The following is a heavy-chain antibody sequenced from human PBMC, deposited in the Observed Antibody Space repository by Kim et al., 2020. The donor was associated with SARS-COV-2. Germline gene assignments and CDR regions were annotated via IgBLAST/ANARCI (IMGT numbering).Heavy chain of an antibody. V-gene: IGHV4-39*01. J-gene: IGHJ4*02. CDR3: ARQVLFRIAAPTGRYYFDY. D-gene: IGHD6-13*01. CDR2: IYYSGST. CDR1: GGSISSSSYY. Sequence: SQTLSLTCTVSGGSISSSSYYWGWIRQPPGKGLEWIGSIYYSGSTYYNPSLKSRVTISVDTSKNQFSLKLSSVTAADTAVYYCARQVLFRIAAPTGRYYFDYWGQGTLVTVSS.